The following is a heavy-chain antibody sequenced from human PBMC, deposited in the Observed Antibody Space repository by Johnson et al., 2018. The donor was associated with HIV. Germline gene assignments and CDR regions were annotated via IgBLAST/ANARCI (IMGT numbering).Heavy chain of an antibody. CDR2: ISWDGGST. D-gene: IGHD3-22*01. J-gene: IGHJ3*02. V-gene: IGHV3-43D*03. Sequence: EVQLVESGGGLVQPGRSLRLSCAASGFTFDDYAMHWVRQAPGKGLEWVSGISWDGGSTYYADSVKGRFTIPRDNSKNSLYLQMNSLRAEDTALYYCASSLHYYDSSGYRGAFDIWGQGTMVTVSS. CDR1: GFTFDDYA. CDR3: ASSLHYYDSSGYRGAFDI.